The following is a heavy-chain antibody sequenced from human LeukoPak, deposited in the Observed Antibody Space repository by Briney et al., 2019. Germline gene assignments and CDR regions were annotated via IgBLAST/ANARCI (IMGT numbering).Heavy chain of an antibody. Sequence: SSETLSLTCAVSGGSISSGGYSWSWIRQPPGKGLEWIGYIYHSGSTNYNPSLKSRVTISVDKAKNQFSLKLSSVTAADTAVYYCARGLTGYSSSLNGMDVWGQGTTVTVSS. CDR3: ARGLTGYSSSLNGMDV. D-gene: IGHD6-13*01. CDR2: IYHSGST. V-gene: IGHV4-30-2*01. CDR1: GGSISSGGYS. J-gene: IGHJ6*02.